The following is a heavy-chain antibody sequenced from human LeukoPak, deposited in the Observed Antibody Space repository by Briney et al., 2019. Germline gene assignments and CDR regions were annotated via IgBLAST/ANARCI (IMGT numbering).Heavy chain of an antibody. V-gene: IGHV1-46*01. J-gene: IGHJ4*02. CDR3: GRVNSGGYRLDY. CDR2: INPSGFST. CDR1: GYTFTSYY. D-gene: IGHD2-15*01. Sequence: ASVTVSCKASGYTFTSYYIHWVRQAPGQGLEWMGVINPSGFSTTYAQKFQGRVTMTRDTHTSTVYMQLTSLRSEDTAVYYCGRVNSGGYRLDYWGQGTLVTVSS.